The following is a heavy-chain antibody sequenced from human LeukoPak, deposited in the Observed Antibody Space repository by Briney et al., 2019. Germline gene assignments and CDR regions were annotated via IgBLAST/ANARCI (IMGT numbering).Heavy chain of an antibody. CDR3: ARAPPEFDP. V-gene: IGHV3-21*01. J-gene: IGHJ5*02. CDR2: ISSSSSYI. CDR1: GFTSSSYS. Sequence: PGGSLRLSRAASGFTSSSYSMNWVRQAPGKGLEWVSSISSSSSYIYYADSVKGRFTISRDNAKNSLYLQMNSLRAEDTAVYYCARAPPEFDPWGQGTLVTVSS.